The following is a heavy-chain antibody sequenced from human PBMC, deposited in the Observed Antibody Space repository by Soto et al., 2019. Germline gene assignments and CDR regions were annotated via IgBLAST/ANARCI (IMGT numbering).Heavy chain of an antibody. CDR1: GFTFSGSA. D-gene: IGHD4-4*01. J-gene: IGHJ4*02. CDR2: IRSKANSYAT. CDR3: TRLSGRVTTRNY. Sequence: EVQLVESGGGLVQPGGSLKLSCAASGFTFSGSAMHWVRQASGKGLEWVGRIRSKANSYATVYAASVKGRFTISRDDSKNTAYLQMNSLKTEDTAVYYCTRLSGRVTTRNYWGQGTLVTVSS. V-gene: IGHV3-73*01.